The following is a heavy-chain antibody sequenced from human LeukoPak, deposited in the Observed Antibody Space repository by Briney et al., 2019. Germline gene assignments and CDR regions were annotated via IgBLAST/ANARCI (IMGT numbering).Heavy chain of an antibody. J-gene: IGHJ3*02. D-gene: IGHD3-22*01. CDR3: AAYYYDSSGYRAFDI. CDR1: GFTFSDYG. CDR2: ITSSGSYM. V-gene: IGHV3-21*01. Sequence: PGRSLRLSCAASGFTFSDYGMHWVRQAPGKGLEWVSSITSSGSYMYYADSIKGRFTISRDNARNSLYLQMNSLRAEDTAVYYCAAYYYDSSGYRAFDIWGQGTMLTVSS.